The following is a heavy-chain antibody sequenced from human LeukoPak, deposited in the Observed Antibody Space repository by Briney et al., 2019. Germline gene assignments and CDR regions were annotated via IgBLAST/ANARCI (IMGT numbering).Heavy chain of an antibody. V-gene: IGHV3-30*02. CDR3: AKDKGNTALDY. D-gene: IGHD2-21*02. Sequence: GGSLRLSCAASGFSFSNYGMNWVRQAPGKGLEWVTFIRYDGSEKYYADAVKGRFTISRDNSKNTLYLQLTSLRPEDTAVYYCAKDKGNTALDYWGQGTLVTVSS. CDR2: IRYDGSEK. CDR1: GFSFSNYG. J-gene: IGHJ4*02.